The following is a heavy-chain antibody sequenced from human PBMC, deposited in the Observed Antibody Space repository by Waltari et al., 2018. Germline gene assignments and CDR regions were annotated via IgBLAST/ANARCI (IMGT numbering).Heavy chain of an antibody. CDR1: GFTFSSYS. V-gene: IGHV3-21*01. D-gene: IGHD3-10*01. Sequence: EVQLVESGGGLVKPGGSLRLSCAASGFTFSSYSMNWVRQAPGKGLEWVSSIRCSSSYIYYADSVKGRFTISRDNAKNSLYLQMNSLRAEDTAVYYCARDWGWGGSPRYYFDYWGQGTLVTVSS. CDR2: IRCSSSYI. J-gene: IGHJ4*02. CDR3: ARDWGWGGSPRYYFDY.